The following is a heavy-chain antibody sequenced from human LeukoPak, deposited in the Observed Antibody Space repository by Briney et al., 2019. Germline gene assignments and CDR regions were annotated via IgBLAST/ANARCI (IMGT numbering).Heavy chain of an antibody. V-gene: IGHV1-69*06. D-gene: IGHD6-19*01. CDR3: AISSGWKPRFDY. CDR2: TIPIFGTA. Sequence: GASVKVSCKASGGTFSSYAISWVRQAPGQGLEWMGGTIPIFGTANYAQKFQGRVTITADKSTSTAYMELSSLRSEDTAVYYCAISSGWKPRFDYWGQGTLVTVSS. J-gene: IGHJ4*02. CDR1: GGTFSSYA.